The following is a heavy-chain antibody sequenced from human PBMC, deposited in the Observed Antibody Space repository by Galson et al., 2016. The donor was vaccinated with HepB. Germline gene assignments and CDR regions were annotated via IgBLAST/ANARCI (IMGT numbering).Heavy chain of an antibody. CDR1: GGSISNYF. J-gene: IGHJ4*02. CDR3: ARAPFTAAEFDF. D-gene: IGHD6-13*01. V-gene: IGHV4-34*01. Sequence: SETLSLTCTVSGGSISNYFWSWIRQPPGKGLEWIGEIHHSGSTNYNSSLKSRVTMSVDKSKNQFSLKLTSVTAADTALYYCARAPFTAAEFDFWGQGTLVTVSS. CDR2: IHHSGST.